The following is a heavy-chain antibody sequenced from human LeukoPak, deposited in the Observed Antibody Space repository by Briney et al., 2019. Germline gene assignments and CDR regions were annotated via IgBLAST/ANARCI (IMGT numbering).Heavy chain of an antibody. J-gene: IGHJ4*02. CDR1: GDSISSYY. V-gene: IGHV4-59*12. CDR3: ARVGRIVAAGTYDY. Sequence: SETLSLTCTVSGDSISSYYWSWIRQPPGKGLEWIGNIFYSGSPNYNPSLKSRVTTSFDTSKNQFSLKLSFVTAADTAVYYCARVGRIVAAGTYDYWGQGTLVTVSS. D-gene: IGHD6-13*01. CDR2: IFYSGSP.